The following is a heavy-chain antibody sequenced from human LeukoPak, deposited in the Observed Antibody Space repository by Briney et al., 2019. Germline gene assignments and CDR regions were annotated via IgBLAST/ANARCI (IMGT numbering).Heavy chain of an antibody. CDR1: GYTFTDYH. J-gene: IGHJ5*02. CDR2: LNPSGGRT. Sequence: ASVKVSCKASGYTFTDYHMHWVRQAPGQGFEWMGILNPSGGRTVYAEKSQGRVTMTRDTSTNTVYMELSSLRSEDTAVYYCARDSLRTAIAMAGGNWFDPWGQGTLVTVSS. V-gene: IGHV1-46*01. D-gene: IGHD6-19*01. CDR3: ARDSLRTAIAMAGGNWFDP.